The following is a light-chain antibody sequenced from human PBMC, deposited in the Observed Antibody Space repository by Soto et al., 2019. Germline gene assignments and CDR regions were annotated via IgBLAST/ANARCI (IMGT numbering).Light chain of an antibody. V-gene: IGKV1-27*01. J-gene: IGKJ5*01. CDR1: QGISNF. CDR2: AAS. Sequence: DIQMTQSPSSLSASVGDRVTITCRASQGISNFLAWYQQKPGKVPKLLISAASTLQSGVPSRFSGSGSGTEFTLTITSLQPEDVATYYCQMYSSVITFGQGTRLEIK. CDR3: QMYSSVIT.